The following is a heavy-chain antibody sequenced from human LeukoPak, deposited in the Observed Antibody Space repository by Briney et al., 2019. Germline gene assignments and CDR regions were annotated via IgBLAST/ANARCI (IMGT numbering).Heavy chain of an antibody. V-gene: IGHV3-7*01. Sequence: GGSLRLSCAASGFTFSSQWMSWVRQAPGKGLEWVANIKQDGSEEYYVDSLKGRFTISRDNAKNSLYLQVNSLRAEDTAMYYCARTGYDSSGYLDFWGQGTLVTVSS. CDR1: GFTFSSQW. D-gene: IGHD3-22*01. J-gene: IGHJ4*02. CDR2: IKQDGSEE. CDR3: ARTGYDSSGYLDF.